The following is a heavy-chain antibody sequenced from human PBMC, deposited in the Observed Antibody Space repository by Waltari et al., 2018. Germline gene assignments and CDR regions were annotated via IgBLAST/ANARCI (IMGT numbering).Heavy chain of an antibody. CDR2: IYPGDSDT. CDR1: GYSFTSYW. CDR3: ARARGYDFWSGPNWFDP. Sequence: EVQLVQSGAEVKKPGESLTISCKGSGYSFTSYWLRWVRQLPGKGLEWMGIIYPGDSDTRYSPSFQGQVTISADKSISTAYLQWSSLKASDTAMYYCARARGYDFWSGPNWFDPWGQGTLVTVSS. J-gene: IGHJ5*02. V-gene: IGHV5-51*01. D-gene: IGHD3-3*01.